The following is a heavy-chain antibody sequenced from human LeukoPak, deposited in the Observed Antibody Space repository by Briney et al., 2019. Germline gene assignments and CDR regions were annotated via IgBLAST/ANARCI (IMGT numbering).Heavy chain of an antibody. Sequence: GGSLKLSCAASGFTFSGSAMHWVRQASGKGLEWVGRIRSKADSYATAYAASVKGRFTISRADSKNTAYLQMNSLKTEDTAVYYCTTTGIAAAKPYYYGMDVWGQGTTVTVSS. CDR3: TTTGIAAAKPYYYGMDV. V-gene: IGHV3-73*01. D-gene: IGHD6-13*01. CDR2: IRSKADSYAT. J-gene: IGHJ6*02. CDR1: GFTFSGSA.